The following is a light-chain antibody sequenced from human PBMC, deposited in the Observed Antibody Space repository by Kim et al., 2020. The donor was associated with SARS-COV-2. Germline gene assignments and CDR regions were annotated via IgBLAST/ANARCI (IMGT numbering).Light chain of an antibody. CDR2: GAS. CDR1: RTTSSSS. Sequence: PGERATLSCRASRTTSSSSLAWYQQKPGQPPRLIIYGASTRATGIPDRFSGSGSGTDFTLTVNRLEPEDFAVYFCQQYGGSPMYTFGQGTKL. CDR3: QQYGGSPMYT. J-gene: IGKJ2*01. V-gene: IGKV3-20*01.